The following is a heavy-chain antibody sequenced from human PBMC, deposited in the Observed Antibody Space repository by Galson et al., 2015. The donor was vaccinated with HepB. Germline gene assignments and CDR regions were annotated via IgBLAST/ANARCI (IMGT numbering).Heavy chain of an antibody. CDR2: IVVGSGNT. J-gene: IGHJ6*02. V-gene: IGHV1-58*01. Sequence: SVKVSCKASGFTFTSSAVQWVRQARGQRLEWIGWIVVGSGNTNYAQKFQERVTITRDMSTSTAYMELSSLRSEDTAVYYCAAGPGYSSGWGYYYYGMDVWGQGTTVTVSS. CDR1: GFTFTSSA. D-gene: IGHD6-19*01. CDR3: AAGPGYSSGWGYYYYGMDV.